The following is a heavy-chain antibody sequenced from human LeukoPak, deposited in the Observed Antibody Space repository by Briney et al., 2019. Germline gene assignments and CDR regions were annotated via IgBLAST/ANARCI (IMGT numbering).Heavy chain of an antibody. J-gene: IGHJ4*02. Sequence: PSETLSLTCTVSDGAITGYYWGWIRQPPGKGLDWIGHVHYGGSTNYNPSLKSRVTISVDTSKNQFPLKLSSVSAADTAVYYCARGYSTSWTYYFDYWGQGALVTVSS. CDR3: ARGYSTSWTYYFDY. CDR2: VHYGGST. D-gene: IGHD6-13*01. CDR1: DGAITGYY. V-gene: IGHV4-59*01.